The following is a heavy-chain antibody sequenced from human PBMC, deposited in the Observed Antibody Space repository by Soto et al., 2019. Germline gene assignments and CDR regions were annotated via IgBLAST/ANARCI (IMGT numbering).Heavy chain of an antibody. CDR2: ISGEGVTT. CDR1: GFPFVSYW. J-gene: IGHJ4*02. D-gene: IGHD3-9*01. Sequence: EVQLVESGGDLVQRGGSLGPSCAASGFPFVSYWLHWVGPTPGKGLDWVARISGEGVTTYYADSVTGRFTVSRDNAKNTLSLQISGLRAEDTAVYYCAREYYGLLTGYYTDYWGQGTLVSVSS. V-gene: IGHV3-74*01. CDR3: AREYYGLLTGYYTDY.